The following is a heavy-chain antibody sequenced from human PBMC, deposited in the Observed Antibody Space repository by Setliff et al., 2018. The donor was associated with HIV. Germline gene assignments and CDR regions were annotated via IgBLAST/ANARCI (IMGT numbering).Heavy chain of an antibody. D-gene: IGHD3-22*01. J-gene: IGHJ3*02. CDR2: IIPRFGTA. V-gene: IGHV1-69*13. Sequence: SVKVSCKASGGTFSSFGISWVRQAPGQGLEWMGGIIPRFGTANYAQKFQGRVTIIADESTSTAYMELSSLRSEDTAVYYCARDYPYYDSSGYSYLDAFDIWGQGTMVTVSS. CDR3: ARDYPYYDSSGYSYLDAFDI. CDR1: GGTFSSFG.